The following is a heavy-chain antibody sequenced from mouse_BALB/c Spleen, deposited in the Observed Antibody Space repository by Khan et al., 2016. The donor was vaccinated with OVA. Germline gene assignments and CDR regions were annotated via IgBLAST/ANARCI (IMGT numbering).Heavy chain of an antibody. V-gene: IGHV3-2*02. CDR3: ARWFAY. CDR2: ITYSGST. J-gene: IGHJ3*01. CDR1: GYSITSDYA. Sequence: VQLQESGPGLVKPSQSLSLTCTVTGYSITSDYAWNWIRQFPGNKLEWMGYITYSGSTSYIPSLKGRISITRDTSKNQFFLQLNSVTTEDTATYYCARWFAYWGQGTLVTVSA.